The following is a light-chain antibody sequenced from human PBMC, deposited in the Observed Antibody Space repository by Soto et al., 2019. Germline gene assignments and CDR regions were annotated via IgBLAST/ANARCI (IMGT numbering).Light chain of an antibody. J-gene: IGKJ1*01. CDR3: QQYGRSPPWT. Sequence: EIVLTQSPGTLSLSPGERATLSCRASQSVSSSYLAWYQQKPGQAPRLLIYGASSMATGIQDRFSGSGSGTDFTLTISRLEPEDFAVYYCQQYGRSPPWTFGQGTKVEIK. V-gene: IGKV3-20*01. CDR2: GAS. CDR1: QSVSSSY.